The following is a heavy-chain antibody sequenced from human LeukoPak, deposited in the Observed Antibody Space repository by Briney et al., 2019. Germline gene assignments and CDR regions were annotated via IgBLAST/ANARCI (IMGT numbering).Heavy chain of an antibody. V-gene: IGHV4-39*01. D-gene: IGHD5-18*01. Sequence: KSSETLSLTCTVSGGSISSSSYYWGWIRQPPGKGLEWIGSIYYSGSTYYNPSLKSRVTISVDTSKNQFSLKLSSVTAADTAVYYCARYTEMVTGQIDYWGQGTLVTVSS. CDR1: GGSISSSSYY. J-gene: IGHJ4*02. CDR3: ARYTEMVTGQIDY. CDR2: IYYSGST.